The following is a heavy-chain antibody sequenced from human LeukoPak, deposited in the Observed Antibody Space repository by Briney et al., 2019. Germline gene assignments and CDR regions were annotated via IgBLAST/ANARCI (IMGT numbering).Heavy chain of an antibody. D-gene: IGHD6-6*01. Sequence: SETLSLTCTVSGGSISSYYWSWIRQPAGKGLEWIGRIYTSGSTSYNPSLKSRVTMSVDTSKNQFSLKLSSVTAADTAVYYCARESAARPGSAPHWFDPWGQGTLVTVSS. CDR2: IYTSGST. J-gene: IGHJ5*02. CDR1: GGSISSYY. V-gene: IGHV4-4*07. CDR3: ARESAARPGSAPHWFDP.